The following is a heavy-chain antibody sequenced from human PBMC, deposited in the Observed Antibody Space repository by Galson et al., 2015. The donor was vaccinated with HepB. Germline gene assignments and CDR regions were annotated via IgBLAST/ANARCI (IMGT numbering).Heavy chain of an antibody. J-gene: IGHJ4*02. V-gene: IGHV3-48*02. CDR3: ARDLQAGTTG. CDR2: ISYNGGAM. CDR1: GFSFSASN. Sequence: SLRLSCAASGFSFSASNFNWVRQAPGKGLEWVAYISYNGGAMYYAASVKGRFTISRDNAKDSLFLQMNSLRHDDTAMYYCARDLQAGTTGWGQGARVTVSS. D-gene: IGHD1-7*01.